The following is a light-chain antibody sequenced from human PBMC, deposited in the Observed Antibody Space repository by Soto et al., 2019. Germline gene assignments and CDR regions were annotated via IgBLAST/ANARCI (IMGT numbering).Light chain of an antibody. J-gene: IGLJ1*01. CDR2: NVS. CDR3: SSFTGGDYYV. V-gene: IGLV2-14*01. CDR1: NSDVGGHNY. Sequence: QSVLTQPASVSGSPGQSITISCTGTNSDVGGHNYVSWYQQSPGKAPKLIISNVSNRPSGVSNRFSGSKSGITASLTISGLQAEDEGDYYCSSFTGGDYYVFGTGTKLTVL.